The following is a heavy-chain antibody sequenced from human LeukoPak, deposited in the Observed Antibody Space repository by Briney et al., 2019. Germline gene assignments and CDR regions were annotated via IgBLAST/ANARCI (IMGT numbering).Heavy chain of an antibody. D-gene: IGHD6-13*01. CDR1: GFTFRSYA. CDR2: ISSSGSSI. V-gene: IGHV3-48*01. CDR3: ARGGIVAAGTPVGY. J-gene: IGHJ4*02. Sequence: GGSLRLSCAASGFTFRSYAMNWVRQAPGKGLEWVSYISSSGSSIYYADSVKGRFTISRDNAKNSLYLQMNSLRAEDTAVYYCARGGIVAAGTPVGYWGQGTLVTVSS.